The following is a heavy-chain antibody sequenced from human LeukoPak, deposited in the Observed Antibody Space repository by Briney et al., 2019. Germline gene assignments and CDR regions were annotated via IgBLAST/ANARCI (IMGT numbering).Heavy chain of an antibody. CDR3: AREDYGGNSVWGNFDY. CDR2: ISYDGSNK. V-gene: IGHV3-30-3*01. Sequence: GGSPRLSCAASGFTFSSYAMHWVRQAPGKGLEWVAVISYDGSNKYYADSVKGRFTISRDNSKNTLYLQMNSLRAEDAAVYYCAREDYGGNSVWGNFDYWGQGTLVTVSS. D-gene: IGHD4-23*01. J-gene: IGHJ4*02. CDR1: GFTFSSYA.